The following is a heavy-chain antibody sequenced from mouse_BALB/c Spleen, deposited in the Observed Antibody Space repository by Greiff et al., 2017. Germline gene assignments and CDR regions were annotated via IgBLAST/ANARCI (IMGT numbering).Heavy chain of an antibody. V-gene: IGHV2-9*02. Sequence: VQGVESGPGLVAPSQSLSITCTVSGFSLTSYGVHWVRQPPGKGLEWLGVIWAGGSTNYNSALMSRLSISKDNSKSQVFLKMNSLQTDDTAMYYCARDGTTATRYYAMDYWGQGTSVTVSS. CDR2: IWAGGST. CDR3: ARDGTTATRYYAMDY. CDR1: GFSLTSYG. D-gene: IGHD1-2*01. J-gene: IGHJ4*01.